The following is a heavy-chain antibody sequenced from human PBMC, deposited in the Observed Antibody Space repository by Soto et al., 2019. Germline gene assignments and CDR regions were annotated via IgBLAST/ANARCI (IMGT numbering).Heavy chain of an antibody. Sequence: QVQLVESGGGVVQPGRSLRLSCAASGFTFSSYAMHWVRQAPGKGLEWVAVISYDGSNKYYADSVKGRFTISRDISKNPLYLQMNSLRAEETAVYYCARAGGLLLDYWGQGTLVTVSS. CDR1: GFTFSSYA. D-gene: IGHD2-15*01. CDR3: ARAGGLLLDY. V-gene: IGHV3-30-3*01. J-gene: IGHJ4*02. CDR2: ISYDGSNK.